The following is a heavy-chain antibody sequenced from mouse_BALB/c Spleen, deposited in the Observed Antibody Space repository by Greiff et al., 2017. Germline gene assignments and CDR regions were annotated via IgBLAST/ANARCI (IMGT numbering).Heavy chain of an antibody. V-gene: IGHV5-17*02. J-gene: IGHJ3*01. CDR2: ISSGSSTT. Sequence: EVKLAESGAGLVQPGGSLKLSCEASGFTFTSFGMHWVRQAPEKGLEWVGYISSGSSTTYYADTVKGRFTISRDNPKNTLFLQMTSLRSEDTAMYYCTRSEELVAGFVYWGQGTLVTVSA. CDR3: TRSEELVAGFVY. D-gene: IGHD4-1*01. CDR1: GFTFTSFG.